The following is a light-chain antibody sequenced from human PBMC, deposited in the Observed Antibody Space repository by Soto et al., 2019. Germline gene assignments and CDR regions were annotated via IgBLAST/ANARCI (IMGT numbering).Light chain of an antibody. J-gene: IGLJ2*01. CDR3: CSFALRSTLI. V-gene: IGLV2-23*01. CDR2: EGG. Sequence: QSALTQPAYVSGSPGQSITISCTGTSSDVGNYNLVSWYQQYPGKAPKLMIYEGGKRPSGVSNRFSGSKSGNTASLTISGLQAEDEADYYCCSFALRSTLIFGGGTQLTVL. CDR1: SSDVGNYNL.